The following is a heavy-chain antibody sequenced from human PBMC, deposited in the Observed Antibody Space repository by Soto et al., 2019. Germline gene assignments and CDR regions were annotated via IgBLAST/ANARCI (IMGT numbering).Heavy chain of an antibody. CDR1: GFSLTTDGEG. CDR2: IYRDDDE. Sequence: QITLKESGPTLVKSTQTLTLTCTFSGFSLTTDGEGVGWVRQSPGEALEWLALIYRDDDERYSPSLKTRLTITKDISRNQVGLVMTSMEPVDTGTYFCAHSRNLITEDAQVGDFDYWGQGT. V-gene: IGHV2-5*02. CDR3: AHSRNLITEDAQVGDFDY. D-gene: IGHD1-26*01. J-gene: IGHJ4*02.